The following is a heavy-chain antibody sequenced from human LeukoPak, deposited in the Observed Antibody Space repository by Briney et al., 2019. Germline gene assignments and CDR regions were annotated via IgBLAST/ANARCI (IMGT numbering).Heavy chain of an antibody. J-gene: IGHJ5*02. CDR3: AKDPGGDYRWFDP. V-gene: IGHV3-33*06. CDR1: GFTFSSYG. CDR2: IWYDGSNK. D-gene: IGHD4-17*01. Sequence: GGSLRLSCAASGFTFSSYGMHWVRQAPGKGLEWVAVIWYDGSNKYYADSVKGRFTISRDNSKNTLYLQMNSLRAEDTAVYYCAKDPGGDYRWFDPWGQGTLVTVSS.